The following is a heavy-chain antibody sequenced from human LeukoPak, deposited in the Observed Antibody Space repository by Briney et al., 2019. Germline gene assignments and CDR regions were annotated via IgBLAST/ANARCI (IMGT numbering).Heavy chain of an antibody. Sequence: GGSLRLSCAASGFTFSSYAMSWVRQAPGKGLEWVSGISASGDSTYYADSVKGRFTISRDNSRNTLYLQMNSLRAEDAAVYYCARSPYGDYYRDFDYWGQGTLVTVSS. J-gene: IGHJ4*02. CDR3: ARSPYGDYYRDFDY. D-gene: IGHD4-17*01. CDR2: ISASGDST. V-gene: IGHV3-23*01. CDR1: GFTFSSYA.